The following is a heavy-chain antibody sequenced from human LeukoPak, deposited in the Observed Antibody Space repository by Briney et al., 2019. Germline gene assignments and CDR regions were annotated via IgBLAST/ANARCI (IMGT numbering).Heavy chain of an antibody. Sequence: PGGSLRLSCAASGFTFDDYAMHWVRQAPGKGLEWVSGISWNSGSIGYADSVKGRFTISRDNAKNSLYLQMNSLRAEDTALYYCAKEGYSSSWFEGAFDIWGQGTMVTVSS. V-gene: IGHV3-9*01. J-gene: IGHJ3*02. CDR3: AKEGYSSSWFEGAFDI. D-gene: IGHD6-13*01. CDR2: ISWNSGSI. CDR1: GFTFDDYA.